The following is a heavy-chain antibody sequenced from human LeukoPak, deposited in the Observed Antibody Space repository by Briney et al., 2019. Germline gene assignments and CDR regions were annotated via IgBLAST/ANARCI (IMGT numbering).Heavy chain of an antibody. CDR3: ARESKLGD. D-gene: IGHD3-16*01. CDR1: GFNFRSSW. Sequence: GGSLRLSCAASGFNFRSSWMSWVRQAPGKGLEWVANIKHDGTEKYNVDSVKGRFTISRDNAKNSLYLQINSLRAEDTAVYYCARESKLGDWGQGTLVTVSS. V-gene: IGHV3-7*01. J-gene: IGHJ4*02. CDR2: IKHDGTEK.